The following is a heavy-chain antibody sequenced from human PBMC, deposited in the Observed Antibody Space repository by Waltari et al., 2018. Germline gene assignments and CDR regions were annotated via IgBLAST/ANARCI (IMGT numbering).Heavy chain of an antibody. J-gene: IGHJ4*02. CDR1: GYTFTSYA. D-gene: IGHD3-3*01. V-gene: IGHV1-3*01. Sequence: QVQLVQSGAEVKKPGASVKVSCKASGYTFTSYAMHWVRQAPGQRLEWMGWTNAGNGNTKYSQKFQGRVTITRDTSASTAYMELSSLRSEDTAVYYCARGGIRFLEWLSDWGQGTLVTVSS. CDR2: TNAGNGNT. CDR3: ARGGIRFLEWLSD.